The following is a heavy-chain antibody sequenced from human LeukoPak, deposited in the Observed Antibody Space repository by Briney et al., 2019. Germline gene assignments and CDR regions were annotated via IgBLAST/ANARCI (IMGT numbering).Heavy chain of an antibody. Sequence: GESLRLSCAAPGFTFSNYGLHWVRQAPGKGLEWLAVMWFDGSHKYYADSVKGRFTISRDNSKSMLYLQMNSLRAEDTAVYYCARDITGDPPPYYFDYWGQGSLVTVSS. CDR3: ARDITGDPPPYYFDY. D-gene: IGHD7-27*01. CDR1: GFTFSNYG. V-gene: IGHV3-33*01. J-gene: IGHJ4*02. CDR2: MWFDGSHK.